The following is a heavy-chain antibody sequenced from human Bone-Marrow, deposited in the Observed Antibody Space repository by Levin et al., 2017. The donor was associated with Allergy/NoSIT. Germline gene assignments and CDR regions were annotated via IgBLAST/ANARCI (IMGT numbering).Heavy chain of an antibody. D-gene: IGHD5-12*01. V-gene: IGHV6-1*01. J-gene: IGHJ4*02. CDR3: ARAEGHGASGYRDYSFDY. CDR1: GDSVSSNSAA. CDR2: TYYRSKWYN. Sequence: SSETLSLTCAISGDSVSSNSAAWNWIRQSPSRGLEWLGRTYYRSKWYNDYAVSVKSRITINPDTSKNQFSLQLKSVTPEDTAVYYCARAEGHGASGYRDYSFDYWGQGTLVAVSS.